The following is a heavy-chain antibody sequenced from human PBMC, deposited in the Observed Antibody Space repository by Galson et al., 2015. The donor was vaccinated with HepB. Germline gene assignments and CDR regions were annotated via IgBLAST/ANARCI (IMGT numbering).Heavy chain of an antibody. CDR3: AKDVSYSGRYRFGD. J-gene: IGHJ4*02. Sequence: SLRLSCAASGFTFSNYAMNWVRQAPGKGLEWVSCISASGVSTYYADSVKGRFTISRDNSNNTLFLQMNSLRAEDTAVYYCAKDVSYSGRYRFGDWGQGTLVTVSS. V-gene: IGHV3-23*01. D-gene: IGHD1-26*01. CDR2: ISASGVST. CDR1: GFTFSNYA.